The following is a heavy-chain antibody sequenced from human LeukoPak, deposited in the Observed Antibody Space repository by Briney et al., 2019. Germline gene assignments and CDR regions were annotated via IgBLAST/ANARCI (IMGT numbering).Heavy chain of an antibody. CDR2: ISSSSSYI. J-gene: IGHJ1*01. Sequence: GGSLRLSCAASGFTFSSYSMKWVRQAPGKGLEWVSSISSSSSYIYYADSVKGRFTISRDNAKNSLYLQMNSLRAEDTAVYYCARGGGGASRGDPEYFQHWGQGTLVTVSS. D-gene: IGHD2-15*01. CDR3: ARGGGGASRGDPEYFQH. V-gene: IGHV3-21*01. CDR1: GFTFSSYS.